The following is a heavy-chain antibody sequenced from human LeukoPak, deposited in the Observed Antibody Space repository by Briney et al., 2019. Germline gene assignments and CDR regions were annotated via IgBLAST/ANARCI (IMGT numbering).Heavy chain of an antibody. CDR1: GFTFSSYA. CDR3: ARDRYRAGAFDY. D-gene: IGHD1-26*01. CDR2: IYSGGST. J-gene: IGHJ4*02. Sequence: GGSLRLSCAASGFTFSSYAMSWVRQAPGKGLEWVSVIYSGGSTYYADSVRGRFTISRDNSKNTLYLQMNSLRAEDTAVYYCARDRYRAGAFDYWGQGTLVTVSS. V-gene: IGHV3-66*02.